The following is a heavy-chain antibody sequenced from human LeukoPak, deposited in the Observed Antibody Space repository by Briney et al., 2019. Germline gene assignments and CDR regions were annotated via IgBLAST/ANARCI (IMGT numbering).Heavy chain of an antibody. Sequence: GGSLRLSCAASGFTFSSHSINWVRQAPGKGLEWIATMTSTNSIYYADSVKGRFTISRDNAENSVYLQMNSLRAEDTAVYYCASSYWYFDLWGRGTLVTVSS. CDR1: GFTFSSHS. V-gene: IGHV3-69-1*02. CDR2: MTSTNSI. J-gene: IGHJ2*01. CDR3: ASSYWYFDL.